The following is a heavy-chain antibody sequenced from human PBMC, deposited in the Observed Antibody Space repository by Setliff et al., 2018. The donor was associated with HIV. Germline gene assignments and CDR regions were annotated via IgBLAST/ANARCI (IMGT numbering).Heavy chain of an antibody. CDR3: ARHDSGGYYSLDY. V-gene: IGHV4-34*01. J-gene: IGHJ4*02. CDR1: GGSFSGYH. Sequence: SETLSLTCAVYGGSFSGYHWNWIRQPPGKGLEWIGEINHSGRTNYNPSLKSRVTISLDTSKNQFSLKLTSVTAADTAVYYCARHDSGGYYSLDYWGQGTLVTVSS. CDR2: INHSGRT. D-gene: IGHD3-22*01.